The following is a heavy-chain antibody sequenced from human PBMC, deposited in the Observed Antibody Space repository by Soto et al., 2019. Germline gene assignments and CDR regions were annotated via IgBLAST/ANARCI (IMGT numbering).Heavy chain of an antibody. CDR3: AGVAGPFDY. Sequence: GGSLRLSCAASGFTFSSYGMHWVRQAPGKGLEWVAVISYDGSNKYYADSVKGRFTISRDNSKNTLYLQMNSLRAEDTAVYYCAGVAGPFDYWGQGTLVTVSS. CDR2: ISYDGSNK. CDR1: GFTFSSYG. J-gene: IGHJ4*02. V-gene: IGHV3-30*03. D-gene: IGHD6-19*01.